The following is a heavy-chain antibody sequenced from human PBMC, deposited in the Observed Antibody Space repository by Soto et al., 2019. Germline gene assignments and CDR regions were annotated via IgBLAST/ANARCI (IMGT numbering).Heavy chain of an antibody. V-gene: IGHV1-69*12. CDR3: ASHSSLRGYCISTSCYGYYYGMDV. D-gene: IGHD2-2*01. CDR2: IIPIFGTA. Sequence: QVQLVQSGAEVKKPGSSVKVSCKASGGTFSSYAISWVRQAPGQGLEWMGGIIPIFGTADYAQKFQGRVTITADESTMTAYMELSSLRSEDTAVYYCASHSSLRGYCISTSCYGYYYGMDVWGQGTTVTVSS. J-gene: IGHJ6*02. CDR1: GGTFSSYA.